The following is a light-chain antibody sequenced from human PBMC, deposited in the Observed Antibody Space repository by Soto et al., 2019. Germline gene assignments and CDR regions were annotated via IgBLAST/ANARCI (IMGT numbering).Light chain of an antibody. V-gene: IGLV2-23*02. CDR3: CADAGSSRYV. J-gene: IGLJ1*01. Sequence: QSVLTQPASESGSPGQSITISCTRSSSHVGSYDFVSWYQQHPGKAPKVLIYEVTKRPSGVSDRFSGSKSGNTASLTISGLQADDEADYYCCADAGSSRYVFGTGTKVTVL. CDR1: SSHVGSYDF. CDR2: EVT.